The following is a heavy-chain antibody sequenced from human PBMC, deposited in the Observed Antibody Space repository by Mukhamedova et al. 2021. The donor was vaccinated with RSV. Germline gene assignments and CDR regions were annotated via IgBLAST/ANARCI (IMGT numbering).Heavy chain of an antibody. V-gene: IGHV5-51*01. D-gene: IGHD1-14*01. CDR3: ARHKVSYVRQNAALHGDAFDI. Sequence: GKGLEWMGIIYPGDSDTRYSPSFQGQVTISADKSISTAYLQWSSLKASDTAMYYCARHKVSYVRQNAALHGDAFDIWGQGTMVTV. J-gene: IGHJ3*02. CDR2: IYPGDSDT.